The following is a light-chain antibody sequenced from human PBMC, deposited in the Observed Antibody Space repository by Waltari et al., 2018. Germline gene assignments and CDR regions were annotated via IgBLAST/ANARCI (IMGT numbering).Light chain of an antibody. CDR1: SSNLGAVYD. V-gene: IGLV1-40*01. Sequence: QPVLTQPPSVSGAPGQRVTISCTGSSSNLGAVYDVHWYQQLPGTAPKLLIYSNKKRPSGVPDRFSGTKSGTSASVAITGLQAEDEAEYYCQSYDTGLSGYVFGTGTKVTVL. CDR2: SNK. J-gene: IGLJ1*01. CDR3: QSYDTGLSGYV.